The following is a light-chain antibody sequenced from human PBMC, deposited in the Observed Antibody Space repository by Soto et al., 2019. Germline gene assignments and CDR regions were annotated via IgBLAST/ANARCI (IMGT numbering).Light chain of an antibody. V-gene: IGKV1-5*01. J-gene: IGKJ2*01. CDR3: QQYKDYVYT. CDR2: DVS. CDR1: QTVERW. Sequence: EIQMTQSPSTLSASVADRVIITCRASQTVERWMAWYQQKPGKAPKLLISDVSTLERGVPSRFSGSGFATEFTLTISGLQPDDFATYYCQQYKDYVYTFGQGTKVAIK.